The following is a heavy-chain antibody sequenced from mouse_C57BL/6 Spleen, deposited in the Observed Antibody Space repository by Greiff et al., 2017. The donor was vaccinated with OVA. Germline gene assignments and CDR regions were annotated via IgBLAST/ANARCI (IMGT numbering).Heavy chain of an antibody. CDR1: GFSLTSYG. CDR3: AKRSYGSDYYAMDY. D-gene: IGHD1-1*01. Sequence: QVQLKESGPGLVQPSQSLSITCTVSGFSLTSYGVHWVRQSPGTGLEWLGVIWRGGSTDYNAAFMSSMSITKDNSQSQVFFKMNSLQADDTAIYYCAKRSYGSDYYAMDYWGQGTSVTVSS. CDR2: IWRGGST. J-gene: IGHJ4*01. V-gene: IGHV2-5*01.